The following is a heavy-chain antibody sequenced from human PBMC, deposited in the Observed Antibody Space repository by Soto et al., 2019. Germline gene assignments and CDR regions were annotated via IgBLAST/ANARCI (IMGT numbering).Heavy chain of an antibody. CDR3: ARGHWGLDY. J-gene: IGHJ4*02. CDR1: EFSFSDNY. Sequence: PGGSLRLSCAASEFSFSDNYMTWIRQAPGKGLEWVSYISNGGNVMYYADSVKGRFTISRDNAKNSLYLQMNSLRVEDTAVYYCARGHWGLDYWGQGTLVTVSS. CDR2: ISNGGNVM. D-gene: IGHD7-27*01. V-gene: IGHV3-11*01.